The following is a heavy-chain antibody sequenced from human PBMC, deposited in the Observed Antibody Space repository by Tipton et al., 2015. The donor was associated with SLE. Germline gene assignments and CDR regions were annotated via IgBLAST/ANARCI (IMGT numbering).Heavy chain of an antibody. Sequence: TLSLTCSVTGYSISSGYYWSWIRQTPGKGLEWIGYMYYSGITNYNPSLYSRVSISVDTSRNQFSLRLNSVTGADTAVYYCARGRADWGQGILVTVSS. D-gene: IGHD3-10*01. CDR1: GYSISSGYY. CDR3: ARGRAD. CDR2: MYYSGIT. V-gene: IGHV4-61*01. J-gene: IGHJ4*02.